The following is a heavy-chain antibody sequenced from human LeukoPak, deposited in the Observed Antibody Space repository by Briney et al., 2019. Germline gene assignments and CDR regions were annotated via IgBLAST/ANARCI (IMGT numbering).Heavy chain of an antibody. D-gene: IGHD3-3*01. CDR1: GSSISSKTYF. Sequence: SETLSLTCSVSGSSISSKTYFWGWIRQPPGKGLEWIGSIYYSGSTYYNPSLSSRVTISEDTSKNQFSLKLSSVTAADTAVYYCARELYYDFWSGLRATHSAFDIWGQGTMVIVPS. CDR2: IYYSGST. J-gene: IGHJ3*02. CDR3: ARELYYDFWSGLRATHSAFDI. V-gene: IGHV4-39*07.